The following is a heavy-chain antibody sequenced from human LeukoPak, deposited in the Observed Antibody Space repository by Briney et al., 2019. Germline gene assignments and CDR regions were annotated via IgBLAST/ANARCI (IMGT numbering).Heavy chain of an antibody. CDR3: ARASMVRGVIIYYFDY. CDR2: ISSSSSYI. D-gene: IGHD3-10*01. V-gene: IGHV3-21*01. Sequence: PGGSLRLSCAASGFTFSSYSMNWVRQAPGKGLEWVSSISSSSSYIYYADSVKGRFTISRDNAKNSLYLQMNSLRAEDTAVYYCARASMVRGVIIYYFDYWGQGTLVTVSS. CDR1: GFTFSSYS. J-gene: IGHJ4*02.